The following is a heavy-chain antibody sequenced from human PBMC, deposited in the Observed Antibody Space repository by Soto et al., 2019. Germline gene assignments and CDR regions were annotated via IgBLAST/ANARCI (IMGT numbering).Heavy chain of an antibody. J-gene: IGHJ4*02. Sequence: GGSLRLSCAASGFSVSSNYMIWVRQAPGKGLEWVSVIYAGGNTHYADSVEGRFTISRDNSNNMLYLQMNSLRAEDTAVYYCVREKVTMIVGFYYFDYWGQGTRVTVSS. V-gene: IGHV3-66*01. D-gene: IGHD3-22*01. CDR1: GFSVSSNY. CDR2: IYAGGNT. CDR3: VREKVTMIVGFYYFDY.